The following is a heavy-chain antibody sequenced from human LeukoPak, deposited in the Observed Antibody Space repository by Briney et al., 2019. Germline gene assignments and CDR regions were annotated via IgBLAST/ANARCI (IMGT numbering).Heavy chain of an antibody. V-gene: IGHV3-11*01. Sequence: PGGSLRLSCAASGFTFSDYYMSWIRQAPGKGLEWVSYISSGSTIYYADSVKGRFTISRDNAKNSLYLQMNSLRAEDTAVYYCARGSSSGRKDYWGQGTLVTVSS. J-gene: IGHJ4*02. CDR2: ISSGSTI. CDR3: ARGSSSGRKDY. CDR1: GFTFSDYY. D-gene: IGHD6-6*01.